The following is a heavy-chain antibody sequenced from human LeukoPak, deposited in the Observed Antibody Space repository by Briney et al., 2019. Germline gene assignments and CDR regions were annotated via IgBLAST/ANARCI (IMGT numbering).Heavy chain of an antibody. Sequence: PGGSLRLSCAASGFTFSSYAMSWVRQAPGKGLEWVSGISGSGGSTYYADSVKGRFTISRDNSKNALYLQMNSLRAEDTAVYYCARGPYCTGTTCPRLGLDYWGQGTLVTVSS. D-gene: IGHD2-8*02. CDR2: ISGSGGST. J-gene: IGHJ4*02. CDR3: ARGPYCTGTTCPRLGLDY. CDR1: GFTFSSYA. V-gene: IGHV3-23*01.